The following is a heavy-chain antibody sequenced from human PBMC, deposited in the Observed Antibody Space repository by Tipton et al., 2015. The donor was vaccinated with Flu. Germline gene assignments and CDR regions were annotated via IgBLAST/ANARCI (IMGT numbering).Heavy chain of an antibody. V-gene: IGHV3-23*01. J-gene: IGHJ4*02. Sequence: SLRLSCAASGFTFSSYAMSWVRQTPGKGLEWVSGISGSGVSTYYEDSVKGRFTVSRDSSTNTLYLQMNSLRPDDTAVYYCAKGVSVAARRLDYWGQGTLVTVSS. D-gene: IGHD6-6*01. CDR2: ISGSGVST. CDR3: AKGVSVAARRLDY. CDR1: GFTFSSYA.